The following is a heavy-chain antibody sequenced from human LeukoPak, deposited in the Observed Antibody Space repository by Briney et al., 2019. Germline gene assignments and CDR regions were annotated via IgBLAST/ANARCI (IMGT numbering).Heavy chain of an antibody. Sequence: ASVKVSCKASGYTFTSYYMHWVRQAPGQGLEWMGIINPSGGSTSYAQKFQGRVTMTRDTSTSTVYMELSSLRSEDTAVYYRARDGFSTTSTPDTDYWGQGTLVTVSS. J-gene: IGHJ4*02. V-gene: IGHV1-46*01. CDR3: ARDGFSTTSTPDTDY. CDR2: INPSGGST. D-gene: IGHD4-17*01. CDR1: GYTFTSYY.